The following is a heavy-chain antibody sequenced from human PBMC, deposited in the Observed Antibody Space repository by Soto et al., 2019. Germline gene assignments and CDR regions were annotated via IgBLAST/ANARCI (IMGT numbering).Heavy chain of an antibody. V-gene: IGHV3-21*06. Sequence: GGSLRLSCAASGFMFSAYTMNWVRQAPGKGLEWLSSISDDSSYIDYADSLRGRFTVSRDNARNSLYLQIDSLGVEDAAVYYCATPYYFNHWGPGTLVTVSS. CDR3: ATPYYFNH. D-gene: IGHD3-16*01. CDR1: GFMFSAYT. CDR2: ISDDSSYI. J-gene: IGHJ1*01.